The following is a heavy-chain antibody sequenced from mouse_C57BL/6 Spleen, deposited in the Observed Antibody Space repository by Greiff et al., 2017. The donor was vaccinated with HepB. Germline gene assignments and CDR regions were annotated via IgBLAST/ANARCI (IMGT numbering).Heavy chain of an antibody. CDR1: GFTFSNYW. CDR2: IRLKSDNYAT. V-gene: IGHV6-3*01. CDR3: TDSDGYYDY. J-gene: IGHJ2*01. D-gene: IGHD2-3*01. Sequence: EVMLVESGGGLVQPGGSMKLSCVASGFTFSNYWMNWVRQSPEKGLEWVAQIRLKSDNYATHYAESVKGRFTISRDDSKSSVYLQMNNLRAEDTGSYYCTDSDGYYDYWGQGTTLTVSS.